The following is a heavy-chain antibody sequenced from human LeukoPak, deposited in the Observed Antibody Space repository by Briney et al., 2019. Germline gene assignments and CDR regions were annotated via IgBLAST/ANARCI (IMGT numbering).Heavy chain of an antibody. Sequence: PGGSLRLSCAASGFTFSTYSMNWVRQAPGKGLEWVSSISSSSSYIYYADSVKGRFTISRDNAKNSLYLQMNSLRAEDTAVYYCARFWGSYRFQGYWGQGTLVTVSS. V-gene: IGHV3-21*01. CDR1: GFTFSTYS. CDR3: ARFWGSYRFQGY. J-gene: IGHJ4*02. D-gene: IGHD3-16*02. CDR2: ISSSSSYI.